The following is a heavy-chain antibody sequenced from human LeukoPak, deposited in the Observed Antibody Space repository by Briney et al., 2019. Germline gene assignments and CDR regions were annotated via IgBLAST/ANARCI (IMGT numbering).Heavy chain of an antibody. CDR2: ISGSGGST. CDR3: AKDRQGIAAAGSSYYFDY. V-gene: IGHV3-23*01. D-gene: IGHD6-13*01. Sequence: GGSLRLSCAASGFTFSSYAMSWVRQAPGKGLEWVSAISGSGGSTYYADSVKGRFTISRDDSKNTLYLQMDSLRAEDTAVYYCAKDRQGIAAAGSSYYFDYWGQGTLVTVSS. CDR1: GFTFSSYA. J-gene: IGHJ4*02.